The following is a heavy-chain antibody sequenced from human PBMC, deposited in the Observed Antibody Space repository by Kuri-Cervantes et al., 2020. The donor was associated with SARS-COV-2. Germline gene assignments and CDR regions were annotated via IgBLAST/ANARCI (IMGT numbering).Heavy chain of an antibody. CDR3: ARDQIRGDYGLPYGMDV. CDR1: GGSVSSGSYY. Sequence: GSLRLSCTVSGGSVSSGSYYWSWIRQPPGKGLEWIGYIYYSGSTNYNPSLKSRVTISVDTSKNQFSLKLSSVTAADTAVYYCARDQIRGDYGLPYGMDVWGQGTTVTVSS. J-gene: IGHJ6*02. V-gene: IGHV4-61*01. CDR2: IYYSGST. D-gene: IGHD4-17*01.